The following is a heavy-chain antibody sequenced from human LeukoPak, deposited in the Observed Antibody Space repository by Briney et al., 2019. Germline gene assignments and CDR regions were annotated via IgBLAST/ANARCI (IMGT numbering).Heavy chain of an antibody. CDR2: IYYSGST. J-gene: IGHJ4*02. V-gene: IGHV4-39*02. D-gene: IGHD1-26*01. CDR3: ARERGSYPEGPLY. Sequence: PSETLSLTCTVSGGSISSSSYYWGWIRQPPGKGLEWIGSIYYSGSTYYNPSLKSRVTISVDTSKNQFSLKLSSVTAADTAVYYCARERGSYPEGPLYWGQGTLVTVSS. CDR1: GGSISSSSYY.